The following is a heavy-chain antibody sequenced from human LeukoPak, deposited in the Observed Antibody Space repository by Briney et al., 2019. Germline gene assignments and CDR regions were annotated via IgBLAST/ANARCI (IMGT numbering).Heavy chain of an antibody. V-gene: IGHV3-48*03. CDR2: ISTSASRI. J-gene: IGHJ5*02. D-gene: IGHD6-19*01. CDR3: ARELATSGFDP. CDR1: GFTFSSCV. Sequence: GGSLRLSCAASGFTFSSCVMNWVRQAPGKGLEWVSYISTSASRIDYADSVKGRFTISRDNARNSLYLQMDSLRAEDTAVYYCARELATSGFDPWGQGSLVTVSS.